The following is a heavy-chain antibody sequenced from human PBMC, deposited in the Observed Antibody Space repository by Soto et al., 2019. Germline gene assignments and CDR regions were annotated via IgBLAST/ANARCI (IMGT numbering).Heavy chain of an antibody. CDR1: GFTVSSNY. CDR3: ERFAAKVDF. D-gene: IGHD5-18*01. J-gene: IGHJ4*02. CDR2: IYSGGST. Sequence: EVQLVKSGGGLIQPGGSLRLSCAASGFTVSSNYMSWVRQAPGKGLEWVSVIYSGGSTYYADSVKGRFTISRDNSKNTLYLQMNSLSSVPTAAYTCERFAAKVDFWGQGTLVTVSS. V-gene: IGHV3-53*01.